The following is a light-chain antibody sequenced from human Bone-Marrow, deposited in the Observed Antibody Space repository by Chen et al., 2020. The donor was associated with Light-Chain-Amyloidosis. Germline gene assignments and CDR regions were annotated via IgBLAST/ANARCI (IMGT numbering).Light chain of an antibody. Sequence: EIVMTQSPDSLAVSLGERATINCKSSQTVLGRSNSDNFLSWYQQKPRQTPKLLIYWASTRESGGPDRFSDSGSGTDFTLTIRSLQAQDVAVYYCQQSYSPPPTFGQGTKVEIK. V-gene: IGKV4-1*01. CDR1: QTVLGRSNSDNF. J-gene: IGKJ1*01. CDR2: WAS. CDR3: QQSYSPPPT.